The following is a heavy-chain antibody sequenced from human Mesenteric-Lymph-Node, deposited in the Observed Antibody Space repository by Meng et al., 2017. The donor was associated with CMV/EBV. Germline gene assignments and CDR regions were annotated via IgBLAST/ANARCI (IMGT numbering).Heavy chain of an antibody. D-gene: IGHD3-16*01. CDR1: GYTFTSYG. J-gene: IGHJ3*02. V-gene: IGHV1-18*01. Sequence: ASVKVSCKASGYTFTSYGISLVRQAPGQGLEWMGWISAYNGNTNYAQKLQGRVTMTTDTSTSTAYMELRSLRSDDTAVYYCARDSPTAMLMIYRRNDAFDIWGQGTMVTVSS. CDR2: ISAYNGNT. CDR3: ARDSPTAMLMIYRRNDAFDI.